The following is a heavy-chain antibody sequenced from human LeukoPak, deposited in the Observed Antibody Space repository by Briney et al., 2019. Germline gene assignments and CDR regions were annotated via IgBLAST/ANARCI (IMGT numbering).Heavy chain of an antibody. V-gene: IGHV3-21*04. D-gene: IGHD3-22*01. J-gene: IGHJ4*02. CDR1: GVTFSSYS. Sequence: GGSLRLSCAASGVTFSSYSMNWVRQAPGKGLEWVSSISSSSSYIYYADSVKGRFTISRDNSKNTLYLQMNSLRAEDTAVYYCARATFGSSGYYYTRHWDYFDYWGQGTLVTVSS. CDR3: ARATFGSSGYYYTRHWDYFDY. CDR2: ISSSSSYI.